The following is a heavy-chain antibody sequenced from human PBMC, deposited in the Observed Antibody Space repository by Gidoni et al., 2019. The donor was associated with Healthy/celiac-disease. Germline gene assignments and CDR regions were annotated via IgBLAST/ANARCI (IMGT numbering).Heavy chain of an antibody. V-gene: IGHV4-34*01. J-gene: IGHJ4*02. CDR1: GGSFSGYY. D-gene: IGHD2-2*01. CDR3: ARGCSSTSCYVDY. Sequence: QVQLQQWGAGLFKPSGTLSLTCAVYGGSFSGYYWSWIRQPPGKGLEWIGEINHSGSTNYNPFLKSRVTISVDTSKNQFSLKLSSVTAADTAVYYCARGCSSTSCYVDYWGQGTLVTVSS. CDR2: INHSGST.